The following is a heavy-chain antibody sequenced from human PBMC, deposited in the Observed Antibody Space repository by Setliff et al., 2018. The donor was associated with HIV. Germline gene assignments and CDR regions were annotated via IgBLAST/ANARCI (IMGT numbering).Heavy chain of an antibody. Sequence: SETLSLTCTVSGGSISSYYWSWIRQPPGKGLEWIGYIYTSGSTNYNPSLKSRVTISVDTSKNQFSLKLSSVTAADTAVYYCARHHELTAHGLFDSWGQGTLVTVSS. CDR1: GGSISSYY. V-gene: IGHV4-4*09. D-gene: IGHD1-7*01. CDR3: ARHHELTAHGLFDS. CDR2: IYTSGST. J-gene: IGHJ4*02.